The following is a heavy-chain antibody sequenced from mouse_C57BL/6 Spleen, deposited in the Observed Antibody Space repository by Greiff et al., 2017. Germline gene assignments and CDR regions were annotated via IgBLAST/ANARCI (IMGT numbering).Heavy chain of an antibody. J-gene: IGHJ4*01. CDR1: GYSITSGYY. Sequence: EVQLQQSGPGLVKPSQSLSLTCSVTGYSITSGYYWNWIRQFPGNKLEWMGYISYDGSNNYNPSLKNRISITRDTSNNQFFLKLNSVTTEDTATYYCARVDNYDYYYAMDYWGQGTSVTVSS. CDR2: ISYDGSN. V-gene: IGHV3-6*01. D-gene: IGHD1-3*01. CDR3: ARVDNYDYYYAMDY.